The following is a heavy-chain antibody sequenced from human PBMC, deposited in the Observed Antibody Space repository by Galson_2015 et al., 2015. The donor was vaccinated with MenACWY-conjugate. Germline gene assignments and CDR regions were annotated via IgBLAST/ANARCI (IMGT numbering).Heavy chain of an antibody. J-gene: IGHJ4*02. CDR1: GFTFSTHS. V-gene: IGHV3-48*02. CDR3: ARVPGHSYGYYDW. D-gene: IGHD5-18*01. CDR2: ISSSSSTI. Sequence: SLRLSCAASGFTFSTHSMNWVRQAPGKGLEWVSYISSSSSTIYYADSVKGRFTISRDNAKNSLYLQMNTLRDEDTAVYYCARVPGHSYGYYDWWGQGTLVTVSS.